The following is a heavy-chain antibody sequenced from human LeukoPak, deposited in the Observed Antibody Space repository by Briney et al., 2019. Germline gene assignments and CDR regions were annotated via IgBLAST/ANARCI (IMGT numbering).Heavy chain of an antibody. D-gene: IGHD2-15*01. V-gene: IGHV1-69*04. CDR2: IIPILGIA. CDR1: GCTFSSYA. CDR3: ARAHCSGGSLYRQYFEH. Sequence: ASVTVSCTASGCTFSSYAMSWVRQAPGKGLEWMGGIIPILGIANYAQTVQGRVTITADKSTSTAYMELSSLRSEDTAVYYCARAHCSGGSLYRQYFEHWGQGTLVTVSS. J-gene: IGHJ1*01.